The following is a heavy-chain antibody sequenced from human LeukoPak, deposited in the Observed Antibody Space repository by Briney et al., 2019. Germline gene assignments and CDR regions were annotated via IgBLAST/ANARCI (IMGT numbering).Heavy chain of an antibody. CDR1: GYTFTRYD. D-gene: IGHD6-6*01. CDR2: MNPNSGNT. Sequence: ASVKVFCKASGYTFTRYDINWVRQATGQGLEWMGWMNPNSGNTGYAQKFQGRVTMTRNTSISTAYMELSSLRSEDTAVYYCARIGSSRNRYNWFDPWGQGTLVTVSS. V-gene: IGHV1-8*01. J-gene: IGHJ5*02. CDR3: ARIGSSRNRYNWFDP.